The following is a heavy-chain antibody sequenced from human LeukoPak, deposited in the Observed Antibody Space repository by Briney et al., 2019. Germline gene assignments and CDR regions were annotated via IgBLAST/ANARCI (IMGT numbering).Heavy chain of an antibody. D-gene: IGHD1-1*01. J-gene: IGHJ3*02. CDR1: GFTFSSYW. CDR3: AKGNDGDAFDI. V-gene: IGHV3-74*01. CDR2: INTDGSST. Sequence: GGSLRLSCAASGFTFSSYWMHWVRQAPGKGLVWVSRINTDGSSTSYADSVKGRFTISRDNAKNTLYLQMNSLRAEDTAVYYCAKGNDGDAFDIWGQGTMVTVSS.